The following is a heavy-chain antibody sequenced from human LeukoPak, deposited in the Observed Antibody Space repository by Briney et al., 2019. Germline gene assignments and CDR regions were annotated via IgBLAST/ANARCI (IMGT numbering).Heavy chain of an antibody. CDR1: GYSISSGYY. D-gene: IGHD3-22*01. CDR2: IYHSGST. J-gene: IGHJ4*02. V-gene: IGHV4-38-2*02. CDR3: AHFNYYDSSGPDY. Sequence: SETLSLTCTVSGYSISSGYYWGWIRQPPGKGLEWIGSIYHSGSTYYNPSLKSRVTISVDTSKNQFSLKLSSVTAADTAVYYCAHFNYYDSSGPDYWGQGTLVTVSS.